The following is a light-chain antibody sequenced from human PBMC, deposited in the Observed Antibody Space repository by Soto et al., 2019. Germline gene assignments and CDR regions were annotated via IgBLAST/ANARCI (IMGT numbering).Light chain of an antibody. CDR3: HQRQSWPRT. CDR1: QTVNSR. V-gene: IGKV3-11*01. Sequence: EKVLTLSPAALSLSPRERATLSCRASQTVNSRLAWYQHKPGQAPRLLIYHTSNRATGIPARFSGSGSGTDFTLTISSLEPEDFAVYYCHQRQSWPRTFGQGTKVDIK. J-gene: IGKJ1*01. CDR2: HTS.